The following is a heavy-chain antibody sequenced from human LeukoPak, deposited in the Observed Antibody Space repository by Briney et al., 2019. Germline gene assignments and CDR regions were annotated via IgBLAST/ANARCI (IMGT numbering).Heavy chain of an antibody. CDR1: GYTLTELS. V-gene: IGHV1-24*01. CDR3: ATVGVVRGVINYYYYYYGMDV. D-gene: IGHD3-10*01. CDR2: FDPEDGET. Sequence: ASVKVSCKVSGYTLTELSMHWVRQAPGKGLEWMGGFDPEDGETIYAQKFQGRVTMTEDTSTDTAYMELSSLRSEDTAVYYCATVGVVRGVINYYYYYYGMDVWGQGTTVTVSS. J-gene: IGHJ6*02.